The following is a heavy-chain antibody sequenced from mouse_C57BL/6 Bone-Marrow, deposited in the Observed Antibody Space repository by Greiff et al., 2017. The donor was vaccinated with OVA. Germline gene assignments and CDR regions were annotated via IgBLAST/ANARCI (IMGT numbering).Heavy chain of an antibody. CDR3: ARHPGDY. CDR2: ISNGGGST. CDR1: GFTFSDYY. V-gene: IGHV5-12*01. J-gene: IGHJ2*01. Sequence: EVMLVESGGGLVQPGGSLKLSCAASGFTFSDYYMYWFRRTPEKRLEWVAYISNGGGSTYYPDTVKGRFTISRDNAKNTLYLQMSRLKSEDTAMYYCARHPGDYWGQGTTLTVSS.